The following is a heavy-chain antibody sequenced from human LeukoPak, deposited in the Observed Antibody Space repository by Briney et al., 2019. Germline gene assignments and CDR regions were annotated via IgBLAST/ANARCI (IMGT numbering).Heavy chain of an antibody. Sequence: SETLSLTCTVSGGSISSSYWSWIRQPAGKGLEWIGRISSSGSTKYNPSLKSRVSMSVDTSKNQFSLKLSSVTAADTAVYYCAAETTYYYDSSGYYFDYWGQGTLVTVSS. CDR3: AAETTYYYDSSGYYFDY. CDR2: ISSSGST. CDR1: GGSISSSY. D-gene: IGHD3-22*01. V-gene: IGHV4-4*07. J-gene: IGHJ4*02.